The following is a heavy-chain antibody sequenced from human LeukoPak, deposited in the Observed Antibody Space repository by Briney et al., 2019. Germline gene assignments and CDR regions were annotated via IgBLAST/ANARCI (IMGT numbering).Heavy chain of an antibody. V-gene: IGHV3-23*01. CDR2: ISGSGGST. D-gene: IGHD3-10*01. J-gene: IGHJ4*02. CDR3: AKDGHYGSGSEYYFDY. Sequence: PGGSLRLSCAASGFTFSSYAMSWVRQAPGKGLEWVSAISGSGGSTYYADSVKGRFTISRDNSMNTLYLQMNSLRAEDTAVYYCAKDGHYGSGSEYYFDYWGQGTLVTVSS. CDR1: GFTFSSYA.